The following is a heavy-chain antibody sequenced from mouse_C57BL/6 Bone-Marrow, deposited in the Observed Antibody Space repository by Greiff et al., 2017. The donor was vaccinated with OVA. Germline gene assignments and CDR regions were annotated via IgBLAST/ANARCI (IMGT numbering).Heavy chain of an antibody. CDR3: AVSLFITTVVADY. CDR2: IDPSDSYT. CDR1: GYTFTSYW. D-gene: IGHD1-1*01. V-gene: IGHV1-69*01. J-gene: IGHJ2*01. Sequence: QVQLQQSGAELVMPGASVKLSCKASGYTFTSYWMHWVKQRPGQGLEWIGEIDPSDSYTNYNQKFKGKSTLTVDKSSSTAYMQLSSLTSEDSAVYYCAVSLFITTVVADYWGQGTTLTVSS.